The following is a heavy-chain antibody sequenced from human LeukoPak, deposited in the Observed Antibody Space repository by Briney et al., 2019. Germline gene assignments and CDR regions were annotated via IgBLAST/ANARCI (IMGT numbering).Heavy chain of an antibody. J-gene: IGHJ4*02. CDR2: INPSGGST. V-gene: IGHV1-46*01. CDR1: GYTFTSYD. CDR3: ARVHGSGWYIDYFDY. Sequence: ASVKVSCKASGYTFTSYDINWVRQAPGQGLEWMGIINPSGGSTSYAQKFQGRVTMTRDTSTSTVYMELSSLRSEDTAVYYCARVHGSGWYIDYFDYWGQGTLVTVSS. D-gene: IGHD6-19*01.